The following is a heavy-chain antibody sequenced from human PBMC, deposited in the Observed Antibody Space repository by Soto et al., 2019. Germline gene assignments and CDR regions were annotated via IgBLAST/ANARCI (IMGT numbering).Heavy chain of an antibody. J-gene: IGHJ5*02. CDR2: IYYSGST. CDR3: ARLMVRGVVLGTVDP. D-gene: IGHD3-10*01. Sequence: QLQLQESGPGLVKPSETLSLTCTVSGGSISSSSYYWGWIRQPPGKGLEWIGSIYYSGSTYYNPSLKSRVTISVDTSKNQFSLKLSSVTAADTAVYYCARLMVRGVVLGTVDPWGQGTLVTVSS. CDR1: GGSISSSSYY. V-gene: IGHV4-39*01.